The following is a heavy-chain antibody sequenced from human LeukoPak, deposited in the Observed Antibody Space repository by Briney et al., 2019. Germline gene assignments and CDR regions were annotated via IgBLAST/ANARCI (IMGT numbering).Heavy chain of an antibody. D-gene: IGHD2-15*01. J-gene: IGHJ6*02. V-gene: IGHV3-66*01. CDR2: ISSGGST. CDR3: ARGISIAKNYGMDV. Sequence: GGSLRLSCAASGFTVSSTCMSWVRQAPGKGLEWVSVISSGGSTYYADSVKGRFTISRDNSKNTLYLQMNSLRAEDTAVYYCARGISIAKNYGMDVWGQGTTVTVSS. CDR1: GFTVSSTC.